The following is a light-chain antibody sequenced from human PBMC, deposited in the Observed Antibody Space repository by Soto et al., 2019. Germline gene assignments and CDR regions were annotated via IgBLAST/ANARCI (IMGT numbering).Light chain of an antibody. CDR3: QQYNNWPRT. V-gene: IGKV3-15*01. CDR2: GAS. J-gene: IGKJ1*01. Sequence: EIVMTQSQATLSVSPGERATLSCRASQSVSSDLAWYHQKPGQPPRLLIYGASTRATGIPARFSGSGSGTEFTLTINSLQSEDFAVYYCQQYNNWPRTFGQGTKVDIK. CDR1: QSVSSD.